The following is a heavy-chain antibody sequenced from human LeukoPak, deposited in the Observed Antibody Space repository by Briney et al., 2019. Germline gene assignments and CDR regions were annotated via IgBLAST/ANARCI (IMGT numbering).Heavy chain of an antibody. CDR1: GFAFSNYS. J-gene: IGHJ4*02. CDR2: LSGGGDSR. D-gene: IGHD3-10*01. V-gene: IGHV3-23*01. CDR3: AKAVRSMVTGGGYFDS. Sequence: PGGSLRLSCAASGFAFSNYSMSWVRQAPGKGLEWVSSLSGGGDSRYYAYSVMGRFTISRDNYKNTLYLQMNSLRAEDTAVYYCAKAVRSMVTGGGYFDSWGQGTLVTVSS.